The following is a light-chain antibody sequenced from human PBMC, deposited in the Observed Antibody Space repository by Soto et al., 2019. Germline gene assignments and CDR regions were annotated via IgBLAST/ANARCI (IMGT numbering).Light chain of an antibody. Sequence: EILLTQSPGTLSLSPGETATLSCRASQSVTSTYLAWYQQRPGQSPRLIIYGGSTRATGFPDRFSGGGSGTAVTLTNRRLEPEDSAVYYCHCQQFDSSRIYSFGQGTKLEI. J-gene: IGKJ2*03. CDR3: QQFDSSRIYS. CDR2: GGS. V-gene: IGKV3-20*01. CDR1: QSVTSTY.